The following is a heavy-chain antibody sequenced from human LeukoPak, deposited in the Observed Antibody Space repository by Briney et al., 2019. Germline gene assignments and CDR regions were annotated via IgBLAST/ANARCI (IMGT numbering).Heavy chain of an antibody. V-gene: IGHV3-21*01. Sequence: GGSLRLSCAASGFTFSSYSMSWVRPAPGKGLEWVSSISDNSYWIYYADSVEGRFIISRDNAKNSLYLQMNSLRAEDTAVYYCANHLACGSTSCPPFDDWGQGTLVTVSS. D-gene: IGHD2-2*01. CDR2: ISDNSYWI. CDR1: GFTFSSYS. CDR3: ANHLACGSTSCPPFDD. J-gene: IGHJ4*02.